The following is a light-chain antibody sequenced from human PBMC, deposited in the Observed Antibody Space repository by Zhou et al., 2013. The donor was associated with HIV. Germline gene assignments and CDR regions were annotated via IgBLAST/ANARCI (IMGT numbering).Light chain of an antibody. J-gene: IGKJ1*01. V-gene: IGKV3-15*01. CDR3: QQYNNWPPT. Sequence: EIVLTQSPATLSLSPGERVTLSCRASQSISSYLAWYQQKPDQAPRLLIYHASTRATGIPARFSGSGSGTEFTLTISSMQSEDFAIYYCQQYNNWPPTFGQGTKVEVK. CDR2: HAS. CDR1: QSISSY.